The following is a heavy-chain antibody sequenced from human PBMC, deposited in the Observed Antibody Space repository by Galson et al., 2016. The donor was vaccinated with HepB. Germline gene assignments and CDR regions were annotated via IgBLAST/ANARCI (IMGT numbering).Heavy chain of an antibody. V-gene: IGHV5-51*01. CDR2: IYPYDSDT. J-gene: IGHJ3*02. CDR3: ARWDYGSGSFYRDAFDI. CDR1: GYTFTSYW. D-gene: IGHD3-10*01. Sequence: QSGAEVKKPGESLRISCKGSGYTFTSYWIGWVRQMPGKGLEWMGVIYPYDSDTTYSPSFQGQVTILADKSINTAYLQWSSLKASDTAMYYCARWDYGSGSFYRDAFDIWGQGTMVTVSS.